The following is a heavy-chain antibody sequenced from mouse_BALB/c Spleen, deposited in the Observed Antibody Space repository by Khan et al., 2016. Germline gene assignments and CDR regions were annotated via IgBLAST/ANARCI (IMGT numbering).Heavy chain of an antibody. CDR3: ARAPGDGKAWFAY. CDR2: IRNKANGYTT. Sequence: EVELVESGGGLVQPGGSLRLSCATSGFTFTDYYMSWVRQPPGKALEWLGFIRNKANGYTTEYSASVKGRFTISRDNSQSILYIQMNTLRAEDSATYYCARAPGDGKAWFAYWGQGTLVTVSA. D-gene: IGHD2-1*01. CDR1: GFTFTDYY. J-gene: IGHJ3*01. V-gene: IGHV7-3*02.